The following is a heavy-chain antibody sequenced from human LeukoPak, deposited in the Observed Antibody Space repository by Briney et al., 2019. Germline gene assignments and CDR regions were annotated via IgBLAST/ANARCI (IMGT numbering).Heavy chain of an antibody. CDR2: INSNSGDT. Sequence: ASVKVSCKASGYTFIGYYIHWVRQAPGQGPEWMGWINSNSGDTNYAQKFQGRVTMTRDTSISTAYMELSRLRSDDTAVYYCARVVGYGDFFFDYWGQGTLVTVSS. J-gene: IGHJ4*02. V-gene: IGHV1-2*02. CDR3: ARVVGYGDFFFDY. D-gene: IGHD4-17*01. CDR1: GYTFIGYY.